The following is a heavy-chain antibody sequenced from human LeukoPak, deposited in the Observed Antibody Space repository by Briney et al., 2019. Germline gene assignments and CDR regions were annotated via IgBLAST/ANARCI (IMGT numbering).Heavy chain of an antibody. Sequence: SETLLLTCTVPGDSISNSSYYSGSISQPPGKGLERLGRIFYGGRTYYNPSIKSRVTISVDTSKNQFSLKLSSVTAADTAVYYCARLARGASPGYWGQGTLVTVSS. D-gene: IGHD3-10*01. J-gene: IGHJ4*02. V-gene: IGHV4-39*01. CDR2: IFYGGRT. CDR1: GDSISNSSYY. CDR3: ARLARGASPGY.